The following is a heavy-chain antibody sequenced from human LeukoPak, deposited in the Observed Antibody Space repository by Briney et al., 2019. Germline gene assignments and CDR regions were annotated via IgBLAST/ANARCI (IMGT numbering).Heavy chain of an antibody. D-gene: IGHD4-11*01. CDR3: TRAPYSNYVNLDY. CDR2: IRSKAFGGTT. V-gene: IGHV3-49*04. Sequence: PGGSLRLSCTASRFTFGDYAISWVRPAPGKGLEWVGFIRSKAFGGTTEYAASVKGRFTISRDDSKSIAYLQMNNLKTEDTAVYYCTRAPYSNYVNLDYWGQGTRVTVSS. CDR1: RFTFGDYA. J-gene: IGHJ4*02.